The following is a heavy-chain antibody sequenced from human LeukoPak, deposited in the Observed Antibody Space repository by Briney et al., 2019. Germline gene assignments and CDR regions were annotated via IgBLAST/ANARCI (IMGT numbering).Heavy chain of an antibody. CDR1: GGSISSYY. CDR3: VRWRSSSFDY. D-gene: IGHD6-6*01. CDR2: IYTSGST. V-gene: IGHV4-4*09. J-gene: IGHJ4*02. Sequence: PSETLSLTCTVSGGSISSYYWSWIRQPPGKGLEWIGYIYTSGSTNYNPSLKSRVTISVDTSKNQFSLKLSSVTAADTAVYYCVRWRSSSFDYWGQGTLVTVSS.